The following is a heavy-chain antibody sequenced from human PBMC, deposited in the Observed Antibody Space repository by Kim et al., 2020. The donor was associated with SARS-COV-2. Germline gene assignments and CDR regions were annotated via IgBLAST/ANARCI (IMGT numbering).Heavy chain of an antibody. CDR2: IGASGGDT. J-gene: IGHJ4*02. CDR1: GFTFSNCA. CDR3: AKARLRSGWAHSLDS. Sequence: GGSLRLSCAASGFTFSNCAMYWVRQAPGKGLEWVSNIGASGGDTYYADSVKGRFTISRDNSKNTLYLQMDSLRADDTAVYFCAKARLRSGWAHSLDSWGRGTLVTVSS. D-gene: IGHD6-19*01. V-gene: IGHV3-23*01.